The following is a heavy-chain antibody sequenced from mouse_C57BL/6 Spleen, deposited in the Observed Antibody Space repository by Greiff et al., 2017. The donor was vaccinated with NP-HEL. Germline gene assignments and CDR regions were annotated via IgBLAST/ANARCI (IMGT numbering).Heavy chain of an antibody. CDR3: ARVVTTNYAMDY. D-gene: IGHD2-2*01. V-gene: IGHV7-3*01. Sequence: EVQLVESGGGLVQPGGSLSLSCAASGFTFTDYYMSWVRQPPGKALEWLGFIRNKANGYTTEYSASVKGRFTISSDNSQSILYLQMNALRAEDSATYYCARVVTTNYAMDYWGQGTSVTVSS. CDR1: GFTFTDYY. CDR2: IRNKANGYTT. J-gene: IGHJ4*01.